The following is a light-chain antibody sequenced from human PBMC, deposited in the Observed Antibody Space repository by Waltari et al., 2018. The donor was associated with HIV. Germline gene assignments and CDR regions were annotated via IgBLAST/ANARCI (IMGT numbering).Light chain of an antibody. CDR2: GNS. V-gene: IGLV1-40*01. CDR3: QSYDSSLSGYV. J-gene: IGLJ1*01. Sequence: QSVLTQPPSESGAPGQRVTISCTGSSSNIGAGYDVHWYQQLPGTAPNLLSYGNSNRPSGVPDRFSGSKSGTSASLAITGLQAEDEADYYCQSYDSSLSGYVFGTGTKVTVL. CDR1: SSNIGAGYD.